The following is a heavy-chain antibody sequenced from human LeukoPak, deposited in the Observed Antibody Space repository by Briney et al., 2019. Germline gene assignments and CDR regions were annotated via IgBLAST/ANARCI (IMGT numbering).Heavy chain of an antibody. CDR3: ARSDDTAMVSYAFDI. J-gene: IGHJ3*02. D-gene: IGHD5-18*01. CDR2: INHSGST. CDR1: GGSFSGYY. V-gene: IGHV4-34*01. Sequence: SETLSLTCAVYGGSFSGYYWSWIRQPPGKGLEWIGEINHSGSTNYNPSLKSRVTISVDTSKNQFSLKLSSVTAADTAVYYCARSDDTAMVSYAFDIWGQGTMVTVSS.